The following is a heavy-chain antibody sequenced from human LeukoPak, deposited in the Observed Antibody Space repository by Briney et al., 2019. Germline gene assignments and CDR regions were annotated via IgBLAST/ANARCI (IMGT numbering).Heavy chain of an antibody. CDR2: IIPFLGIT. J-gene: IGHJ6*03. V-gene: IGHV1-69*02. D-gene: IGHD2-2*01. Sequence: GASVKVSCKASGGTFSYYTISWVRQAPGQGLEWMGRIIPFLGITNYAQKFQGRVTITADKSTSTAYMELSSLRSEDTAVYYCARATSEIPAAALTGSKYYYYYYMDAWDKGTTVTVSS. CDR3: ARATSEIPAAALTGSKYYYYYYMDA. CDR1: GGTFSYYT.